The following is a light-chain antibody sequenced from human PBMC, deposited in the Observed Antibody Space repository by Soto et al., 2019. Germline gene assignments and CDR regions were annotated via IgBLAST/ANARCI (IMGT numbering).Light chain of an antibody. CDR2: RAS. CDR3: QQYTSPPFT. J-gene: IGKJ2*01. V-gene: IGKV4-1*01. Sequence: DIVMTQSPDSMAVSLGERATIECKSSQSVLYSSNNENFLAWYQQKPGQPPKLLIYRASSRESGVPDRFTGSGSGTEFTLTISNLQAEDVAVYYCQQYTSPPFTFGQGTKLEIK. CDR1: QSVLYSSNNENF.